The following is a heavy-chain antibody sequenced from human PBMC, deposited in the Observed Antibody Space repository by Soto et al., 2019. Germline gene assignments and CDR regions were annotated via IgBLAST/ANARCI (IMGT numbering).Heavy chain of an antibody. CDR2: ISSSSSTI. CDR1: GFTFSSYS. CDR3: ARELGSGTPGYYYGMDV. V-gene: IGHV3-48*02. D-gene: IGHD3-10*01. J-gene: IGHJ6*02. Sequence: GGSLRLSCAASGFTFSSYSMNWVRQAPGNGLEWVSYISSSSSTIYYADSVKGRFTISRDNAKNSLYLQMNSLRDEDTAVYYCARELGSGTPGYYYGMDVWGQGTTVTVSS.